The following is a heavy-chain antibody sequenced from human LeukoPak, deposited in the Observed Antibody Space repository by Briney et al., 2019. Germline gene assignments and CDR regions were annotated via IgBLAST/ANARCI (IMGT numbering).Heavy chain of an antibody. J-gene: IGHJ3*02. D-gene: IGHD6-13*01. Sequence: GGSLRLSCAASGFTFSGSAMHWVRQASGKGLEWVGRIRSKANNYATAYAASVKGRFTISRDNAKNSLYLQMNSLRAEDTAVYYCTRPRGSWFAFDIWGQGTMVTVSS. CDR1: GFTFSGSA. CDR3: TRPRGSWFAFDI. CDR2: IRSKANNYAT. V-gene: IGHV3-73*01.